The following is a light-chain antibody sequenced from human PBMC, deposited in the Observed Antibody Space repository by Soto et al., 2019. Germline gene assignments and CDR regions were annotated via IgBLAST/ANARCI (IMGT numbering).Light chain of an antibody. Sequence: QSALTQPPSASGSPGQSGSVSCTGTSSDVGGYNYVSWYQQHPGKAPKLMIYEVDKRPSGVPDRFSGSKSGNTASLTVSGLQADDEADYYCSSYAPNRDVLFGGGTKLTVL. CDR1: SSDVGGYNY. J-gene: IGLJ2*01. CDR3: SSYAPNRDVL. V-gene: IGLV2-8*01. CDR2: EVD.